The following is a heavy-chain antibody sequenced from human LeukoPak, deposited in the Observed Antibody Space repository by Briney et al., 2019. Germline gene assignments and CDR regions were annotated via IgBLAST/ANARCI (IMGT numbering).Heavy chain of an antibody. CDR1: GGSFSGYY. D-gene: IGHD3-22*01. CDR3: TRRGGYYFAYMDV. CDR2: IYHSGST. V-gene: IGHV4-34*01. Sequence: SETLSLTCAVYGGSFSGYYWSWIRQPPGKGLEWIGEIYHSGSTFDNPSLKSRVTMSIDTSKNQFSLKLSSVTAADTAMYYCTRRGGYYFAYMDVWGKGTTVTVSS. J-gene: IGHJ6*03.